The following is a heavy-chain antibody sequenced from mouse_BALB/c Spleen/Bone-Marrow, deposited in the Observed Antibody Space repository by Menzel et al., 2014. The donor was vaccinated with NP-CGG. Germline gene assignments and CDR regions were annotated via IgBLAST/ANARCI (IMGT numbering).Heavy chain of an antibody. CDR2: FNSDGGST. CDR3: ARHHYGRAWFTY. Sequence: EVQGVESGGGLVQPGESLKLSCESNDFEFPSHDMSWVRKTPEKRLELVAAFNSDGGSTYYPDTMERRFIISRDNTKRTLYLQMSSLRSEDTALYYCARHHYGRAWFTYWGQGTLVTASA. J-gene: IGHJ3*01. CDR1: DFEFPSHD. D-gene: IGHD1-1*01. V-gene: IGHV5-2*01.